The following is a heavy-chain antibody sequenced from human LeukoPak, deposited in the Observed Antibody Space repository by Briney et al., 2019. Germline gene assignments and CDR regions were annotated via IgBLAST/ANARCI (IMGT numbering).Heavy chain of an antibody. Sequence: PGGSLRLSCAASGFTFSSYGMSWVRQAPGKGLEWVSAISGSGGSTYYADSVKGRFTISRDNSKNTLYLQMNSLRAEDTAVYYCARGVAATIDYFDYWGQGTLVTVSS. V-gene: IGHV3-23*01. J-gene: IGHJ4*02. CDR2: ISGSGGST. CDR3: ARGVAATIDYFDY. CDR1: GFTFSSYG. D-gene: IGHD2-15*01.